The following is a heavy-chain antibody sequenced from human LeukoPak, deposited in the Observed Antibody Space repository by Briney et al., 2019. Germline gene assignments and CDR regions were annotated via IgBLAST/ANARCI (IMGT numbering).Heavy chain of an antibody. CDR1: GFTFSDYY. V-gene: IGHV3-11*01. D-gene: IGHD3-10*01. CDR2: ISSSGSTI. J-gene: IGHJ3*02. CDR3: ARDQGDYGSGSSAFDI. Sequence: GGSLRLSCAASGFTFSDYYMSWIRQAPGKGLEWVSYISSSGSTIYYADSVKGRFAISRDNAKNSLYLQMNSLRAEDTAVYYCARDQGDYGSGSSAFDIWGQGTMVTVSS.